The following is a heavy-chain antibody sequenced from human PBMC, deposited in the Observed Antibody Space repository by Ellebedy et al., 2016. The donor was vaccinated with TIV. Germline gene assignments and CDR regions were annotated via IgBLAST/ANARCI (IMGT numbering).Heavy chain of an antibody. CDR3: AKDLEATTAWFDP. CDR1: GYSFSRYG. J-gene: IGHJ5*02. Sequence: AASVKVSCKASGYSFSRYGISWVRQAPGQGLEWMGWISGYNGNGSYAQRFQGRVTMTTDTSTSTAYMELRSLRSDDTAVYFCAKDLEATTAWFDPWGQGTLVTVSS. D-gene: IGHD1-26*01. CDR2: ISGYNGNG. V-gene: IGHV1-18*01.